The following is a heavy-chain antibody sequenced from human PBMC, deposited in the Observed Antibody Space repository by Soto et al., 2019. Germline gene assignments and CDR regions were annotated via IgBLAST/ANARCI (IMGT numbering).Heavy chain of an antibody. J-gene: IGHJ4*02. Sequence: QVQLQESGPGLVKPSGTLSLTCAVSGGSISSTNWWRGVRQPPGKGLEWIGGIYHSGSTNYNPSLKSRVTISVDKSKNQFSLKLSSVTAADTAVYYCASFSGQWLAHFDYWGQGTLVTVSS. V-gene: IGHV4-4*02. CDR1: GGSISSTNW. CDR3: ASFSGQWLAHFDY. CDR2: IYHSGST. D-gene: IGHD6-19*01.